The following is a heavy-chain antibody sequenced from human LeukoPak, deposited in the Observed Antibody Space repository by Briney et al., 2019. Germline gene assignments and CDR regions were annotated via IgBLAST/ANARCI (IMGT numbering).Heavy chain of an antibody. CDR3: AIRIVSAAPGS. D-gene: IGHD2-2*01. Sequence: ASVKVSCKTSGYTFTAYSIHWVRPAPGQGLEWMGWINPNSAGTNYAQSFQGRVTMTRDTSISTGYMELSNLTSDDTAVYYCAIRIVSAAPGSWGQGTLVTVSS. V-gene: IGHV1-2*02. CDR2: INPNSAGT. CDR1: GYTFTAYS. J-gene: IGHJ5*02.